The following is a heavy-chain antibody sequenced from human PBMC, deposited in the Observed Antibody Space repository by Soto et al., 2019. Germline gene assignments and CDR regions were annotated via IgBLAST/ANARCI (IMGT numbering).Heavy chain of an antibody. D-gene: IGHD6-13*01. CDR1: GGSISSSSYY. J-gene: IGHJ6*02. Sequence: SETLSLTCTVSGGSISSSSYYWGWIRQPPGKGLEWIGSIYYSGSTYYSPSLKSRVTISVDTSKNQFSLKLSSVTAADTAVYYCARYGYSSSWYGTDERPFHGMDVWGQGTTVTVSS. CDR2: IYYSGST. V-gene: IGHV4-39*01. CDR3: ARYGYSSSWYGTDERPFHGMDV.